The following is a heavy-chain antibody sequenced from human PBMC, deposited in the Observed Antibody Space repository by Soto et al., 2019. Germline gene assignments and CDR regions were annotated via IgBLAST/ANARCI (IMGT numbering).Heavy chain of an antibody. Sequence: ESGGGVVQPGRSLRLSCAASGFTFSSYGMNWVRQAPGKGLEWVAVISYDGSNKYYADSVKGRFTISRDNSKNTLYLQMNSLRAEDTAVYYCAKGGYYYDSSGYYSYWGQGTLVTVSS. CDR2: ISYDGSNK. CDR1: GFTFSSYG. J-gene: IGHJ4*02. CDR3: AKGGYYYDSSGYYSY. V-gene: IGHV3-30*18. D-gene: IGHD3-22*01.